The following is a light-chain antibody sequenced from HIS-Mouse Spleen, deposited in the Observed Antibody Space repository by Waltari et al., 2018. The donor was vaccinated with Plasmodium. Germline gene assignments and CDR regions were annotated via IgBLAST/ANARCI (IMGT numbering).Light chain of an antibody. V-gene: IGKV3-11*01. CDR1: QSVSTY. J-gene: IGKJ5*01. CDR2: DAS. Sequence: EIVLTQSPATLSLSPGERATLSCRARQSVSTYLAWYHQKPGQDPRLLIYDASNRATGIPARFSGSGSGTDFTLTISSLEPEDFAVYYCQQRSNWPITFGQGTRLEIK. CDR3: QQRSNWPIT.